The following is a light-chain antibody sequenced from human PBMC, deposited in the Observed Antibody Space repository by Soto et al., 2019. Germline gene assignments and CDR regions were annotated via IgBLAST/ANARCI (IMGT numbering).Light chain of an antibody. CDR3: QQYDTFHT. CDR1: QDIADN. Sequence: DIQMTQSPPSLSASLGDRVTITCRASQDIADNLNWYQQKPGKAPNLLIYDASNLDTGVPSRFRGSGSGTVFTLTISSLQPEDITTYYCQQYDTFHTFGQGTKVEIK. J-gene: IGKJ2*01. CDR2: DAS. V-gene: IGKV1-33*01.